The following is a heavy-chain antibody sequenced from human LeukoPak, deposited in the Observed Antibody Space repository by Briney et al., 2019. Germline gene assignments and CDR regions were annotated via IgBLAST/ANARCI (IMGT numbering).Heavy chain of an antibody. CDR1: GSIFTSYW. Sequence: GASLKISCKGSGSIFTSYWIGWVRQLPGKGLEWMGIIYPGDSDTRYSPSFQGQVTISADKTISTAYLQWSSLKASDTAMYYCARGRYDFWSGYRWGFDPWGQGTLVTVSS. V-gene: IGHV5-51*01. CDR3: ARGRYDFWSGYRWGFDP. CDR2: IYPGDSDT. D-gene: IGHD3-3*01. J-gene: IGHJ5*02.